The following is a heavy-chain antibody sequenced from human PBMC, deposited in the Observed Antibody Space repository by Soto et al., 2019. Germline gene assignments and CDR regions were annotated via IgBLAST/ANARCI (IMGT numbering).Heavy chain of an antibody. CDR1: GFPFSNYA. CDR2: ISGSGGST. V-gene: IGHV3-23*01. J-gene: IGHJ3*02. CDR3: AKVTGGIVLMVYAVDAFDI. Sequence: GGSLRLSCAASGFPFSNYAMNWVRQAPGKGLEWVSAISGSGGSTYYADSVKGRFTISRDNSKNTLYLRMNSLRAEDTAVYYCAKVTGGIVLMVYAVDAFDIWGQGTMVTVSS. D-gene: IGHD2-8*01.